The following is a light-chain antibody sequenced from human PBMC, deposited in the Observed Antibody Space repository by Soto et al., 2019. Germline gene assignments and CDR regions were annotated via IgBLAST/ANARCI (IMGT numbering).Light chain of an antibody. CDR2: ANI. Sequence: QAVVTQPPSVSGAPGQRVTISCTGSSSNIGAGYDVHWYQQRPGAAPKLLISANINRPSGVPDRFSGSKSGTSASLAITGLQADDEGDYYCQSYDSTLSARYVFGTGTKVTVL. J-gene: IGLJ1*01. CDR1: SSNIGAGYD. V-gene: IGLV1-40*01. CDR3: QSYDSTLSARYV.